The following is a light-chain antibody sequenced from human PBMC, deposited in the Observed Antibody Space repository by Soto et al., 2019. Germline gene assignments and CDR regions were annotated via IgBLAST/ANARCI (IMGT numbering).Light chain of an antibody. CDR2: DSS. V-gene: IGKV3-15*01. Sequence: DIVLTQSPATLSVSPGESASLSCRASQSVSRALAWYQHVPGQAPRLLIYDSSPRATGVPARFSGSGSGTRFTLTISSLQSEDFAVYYCQQYNSWPPRYTFGQGTKLEI. CDR1: QSVSRA. J-gene: IGKJ2*01. CDR3: QQYNSWPPRYT.